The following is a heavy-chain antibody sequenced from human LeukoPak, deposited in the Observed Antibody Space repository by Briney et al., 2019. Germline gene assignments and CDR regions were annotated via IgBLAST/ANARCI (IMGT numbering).Heavy chain of an antibody. D-gene: IGHD3-10*01. CDR1: GYTFTSYA. J-gene: IGHJ4*02. CDR3: ARVEEVRGGITSFDY. Sequence: GASVKVSCEASGYTFTSYAISWVRQAPGQGLEWMGWISAYNGNTNYAQKLQGRVTVTTDTSTSTAYMELRSLTSDDTAVYYCARVEEVRGGITSFDYWGQGTLVTVSS. CDR2: ISAYNGNT. V-gene: IGHV1-18*01.